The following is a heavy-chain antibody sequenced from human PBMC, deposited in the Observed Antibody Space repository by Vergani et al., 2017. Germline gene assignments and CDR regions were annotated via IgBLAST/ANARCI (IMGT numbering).Heavy chain of an antibody. CDR1: GGSISSSSYY. J-gene: IGHJ6*03. V-gene: IGHV4-39*07. Sequence: QLQLQESGPGLVKPSETLSLTCTVSGGSISSSSYYWGWIRQPPGKGLEWIGSIYYSGSTYYNPSLKSRVTISVDTSKNQFSLKLSSVTAADTAVYYCARAEYYDFWSGYYNAKYYYYMDVWGKGTTVTVSS. CDR2: IYYSGST. CDR3: ARAEYYDFWSGYYNAKYYYYMDV. D-gene: IGHD3-3*01.